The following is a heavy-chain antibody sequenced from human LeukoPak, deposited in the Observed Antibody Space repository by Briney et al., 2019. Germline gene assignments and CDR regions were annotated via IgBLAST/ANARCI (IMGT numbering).Heavy chain of an antibody. J-gene: IGHJ3*02. D-gene: IGHD5-24*01. CDR2: IYYSGST. CDR3: AGRLLRRDDYNLSAFDI. Sequence: PSETLSLTCTVSGGSISSYYSNWIRQPPGKGLEWIGYIYYSGSTNYNPSLKRRVTISVDTSKNKFSLKLSCVTAADTAVYYCAGRLLRRDDYNLSAFDISGQGTMVTVSS. V-gene: IGHV4-59*01. CDR1: GGSISSYY.